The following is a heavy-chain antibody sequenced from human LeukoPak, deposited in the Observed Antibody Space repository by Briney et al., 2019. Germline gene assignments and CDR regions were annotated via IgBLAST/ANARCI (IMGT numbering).Heavy chain of an antibody. CDR3: ARTGHSYGPPRYYYYYMDV. CDR2: IIPVLNLV. J-gene: IGHJ6*03. D-gene: IGHD5-18*01. Sequence: EASVTVSFKASGGTFISYIISWVRQAPGQGLDWMGGIIPVLNLVTYAQKFQGRVTMTTDTSTSTAYMELRSLRSDDTAVYYCARTGHSYGPPRYYYYYMDVWGKGTTVTISS. V-gene: IGHV1-69*10. CDR1: GGTFISYI.